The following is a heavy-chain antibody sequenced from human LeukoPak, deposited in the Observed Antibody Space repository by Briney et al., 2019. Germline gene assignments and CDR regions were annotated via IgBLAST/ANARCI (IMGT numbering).Heavy chain of an antibody. Sequence: SETLSLTCSVSGGSITNYYWRWIRQPPGKGLEWIAYIYYSGLTNYNPSLKSRITISIDTSKKQISLKLSSVTAADTAVYYCARHTSQTAPFDPWGQGTLVTVSS. CDR2: IYYSGLT. CDR3: ARHTSQTAPFDP. CDR1: GGSITNYY. V-gene: IGHV4-59*08. D-gene: IGHD2-21*02. J-gene: IGHJ5*02.